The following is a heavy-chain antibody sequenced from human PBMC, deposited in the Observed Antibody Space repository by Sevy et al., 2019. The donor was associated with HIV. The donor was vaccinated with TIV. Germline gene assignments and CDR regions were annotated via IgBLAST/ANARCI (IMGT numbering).Heavy chain of an antibody. CDR1: GFTFSSYG. D-gene: IGHD6-6*01. CDR2: IWYDGSNK. V-gene: IGHV3-33*01. Sequence: GGSLRLSCAASGFTFSSYGMHWVRQAPGKGLEWVAVIWYDGSNKYYADSVKGRFTISRDNSKNTLYLQMNSLRAEDTAVYYCAGAPRSYSSSSDYYYYYGMDVWGQGTTVTVSS. J-gene: IGHJ6*02. CDR3: AGAPRSYSSSSDYYYYYGMDV.